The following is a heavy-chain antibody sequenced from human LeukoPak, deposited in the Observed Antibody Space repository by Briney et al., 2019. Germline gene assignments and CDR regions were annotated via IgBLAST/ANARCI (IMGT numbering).Heavy chain of an antibody. J-gene: IGHJ6*03. V-gene: IGHV1-24*01. CDR3: ATATLTTGIGYYYYYYMDV. Sequence: GASVKVSCKVSGYTLTELSMHWVRQAPGKGLEWMGGFDPEDGETIYAQKFQGRVTMTEDTSTDTAYMELSSLRSEDTAVYYCATATLTTGIGYYYYYYMDVWGKGTTVTVSS. CDR2: FDPEDGET. D-gene: IGHD4-17*01. CDR1: GYTLTELS.